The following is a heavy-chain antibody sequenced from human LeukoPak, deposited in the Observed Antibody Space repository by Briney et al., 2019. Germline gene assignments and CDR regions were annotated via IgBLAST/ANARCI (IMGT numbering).Heavy chain of an antibody. CDR3: ARCGTVSWSGYQYAPDI. V-gene: IGHV3-48*01. D-gene: IGHD3-3*01. Sequence: GGSLRLSCAASGFIFSTYGMNWVRQAPGKGLEWVAYISSSSSTIYYVDSVKGRFTISRDNAKNSLYLQKDSLRAEDTAVYYCARCGTVSWSGYQYAPDIWGQGTMVTVSS. CDR1: GFIFSTYG. J-gene: IGHJ3*02. CDR2: ISSSSSTI.